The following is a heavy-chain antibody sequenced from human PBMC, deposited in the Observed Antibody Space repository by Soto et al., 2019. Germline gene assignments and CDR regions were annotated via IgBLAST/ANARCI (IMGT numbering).Heavy chain of an antibody. CDR1: GYTFTSYA. D-gene: IGHD6-25*01. V-gene: IGHV1-3*01. CDR2: IDAGNGNT. CDR3: ARGSGGVDYGMDV. Sequence: ASVKVSCKASGYTFTSYAMHWVRQAPGQRLEWMGWIDAGNGNTKYSQKFQGRVTITRDTSASTVYMELSSLRSEDTAVYYCARGSGGVDYGMDVWGQGTTVTVSS. J-gene: IGHJ6*02.